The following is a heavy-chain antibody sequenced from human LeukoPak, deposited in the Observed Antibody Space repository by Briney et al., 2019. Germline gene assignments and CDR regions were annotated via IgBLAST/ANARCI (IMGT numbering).Heavy chain of an antibody. D-gene: IGHD2-2*01. Sequence: SGPTLVNPPQTLTLTCTFSGFSPSTRGVGVGWIRQPPGKALEWLALIYWNDDKRYSPSLKSRLTITKDTSKNQVVLTMTNMDPVDTATYYCAHRIHCSSTSCPHSLFDYWGQGTLVTVSS. CDR1: GFSPSTRGVG. CDR3: AHRIHCSSTSCPHSLFDY. V-gene: IGHV2-5*01. CDR2: IYWNDDK. J-gene: IGHJ4*02.